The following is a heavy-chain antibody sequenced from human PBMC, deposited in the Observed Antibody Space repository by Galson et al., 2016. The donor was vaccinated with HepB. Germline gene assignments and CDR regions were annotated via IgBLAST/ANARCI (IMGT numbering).Heavy chain of an antibody. D-gene: IGHD6-13*01. Sequence: SLRLSCAASGFTFSSYTMHWVRQGPGKGLEWVAVIWFDGNIKYYADSGKGRFTVSRDNSKNMLYLQMNSLRAEDTAVYYCARAPIAAAGTLWFDPWGQGTLVTVSS. CDR1: GFTFSSYT. J-gene: IGHJ5*02. CDR2: IWFDGNIK. CDR3: ARAPIAAAGTLWFDP. V-gene: IGHV3-33*01.